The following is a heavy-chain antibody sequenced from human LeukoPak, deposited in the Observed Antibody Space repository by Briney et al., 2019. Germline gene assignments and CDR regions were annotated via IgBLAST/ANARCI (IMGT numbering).Heavy chain of an antibody. CDR1: GFKFSIYA. V-gene: IGHV3-30-3*01. D-gene: IGHD1-26*01. CDR2: ISSDATNK. Sequence: PGRSLRLSCAVSGFKFSIYAMHWVRQAPGKGLKWVAVISSDATNKFHADSVKGRFTISRDNSKNSLYPQMNSLRAEDTAVYYCARDGGSFLDYWGQGTLVTVSS. CDR3: ARDGGSFLDY. J-gene: IGHJ4*02.